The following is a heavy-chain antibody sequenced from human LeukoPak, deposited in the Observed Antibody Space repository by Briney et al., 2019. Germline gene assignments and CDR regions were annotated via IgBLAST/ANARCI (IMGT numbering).Heavy chain of an antibody. V-gene: IGHV4-39*01. J-gene: IGHJ3*02. CDR2: IYYSGST. CDR3: AGRRQWLPEDAFDI. D-gene: IGHD6-19*01. CDR1: GGSISSSSYY. Sequence: PSETLSLTCTVSGGSISSSSYYWGWIRQPPGKGLEWIGSIYYSGSTYYNPSLKSRVTISVDTSKNQFSLKLSSVTAADTAVYYCAGRRQWLPEDAFDIWGQGTMVTVSS.